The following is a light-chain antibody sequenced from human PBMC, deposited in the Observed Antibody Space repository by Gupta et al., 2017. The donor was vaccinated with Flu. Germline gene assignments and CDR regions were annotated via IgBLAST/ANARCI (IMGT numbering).Light chain of an antibody. CDR3: QRRRNWPPLT. J-gene: IGKJ4*01. CDR1: QSVSSY. V-gene: IGKV3-11*01. CDR2: DTS. Sequence: ATLSLSPGERATLSCRASQSVSSYLAWYQQKPGQAPRLLIYDTSIRATGIPARFSGSGSGTDFTLTISSLEPEDFAVYYCQRRRNWPPLTFGGGTKVEI.